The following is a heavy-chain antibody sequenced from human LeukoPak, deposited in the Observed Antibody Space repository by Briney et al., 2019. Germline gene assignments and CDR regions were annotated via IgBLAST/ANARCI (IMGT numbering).Heavy chain of an antibody. CDR2: IYPGDSDT. V-gene: IGHV5-51*01. Sequence: GESLKISCKGSGYSFTSYWIGWVRQLPGKGLEWMGIIYPGDSDTRYSPSFQGQVTISADKSISTAYLQWSSLKASDTAMYYCARLVCSTSCCSFPTNNWFDPWGQGTLVTVSS. CDR1: GYSFTSYW. J-gene: IGHJ5*02. D-gene: IGHD2-2*01. CDR3: ARLVCSTSCCSFPTNNWFDP.